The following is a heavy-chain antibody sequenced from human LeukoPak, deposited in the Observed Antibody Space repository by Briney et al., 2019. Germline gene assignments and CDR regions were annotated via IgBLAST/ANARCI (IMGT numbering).Heavy chain of an antibody. J-gene: IGHJ4*02. D-gene: IGHD3-9*01. CDR3: ARILDILTGYFDY. Sequence: ASVKVSCKASGYTFTSYDINWVRQATGQGLEWMGWMNPSSGNTGYAQKFQGRVTMTTNTSTSTAYMELSSLRSEDTAVYYCARILDILTGYFDYWGQGTLVTVSS. CDR1: GYTFTSYD. V-gene: IGHV1-8*01. CDR2: MNPSSGNT.